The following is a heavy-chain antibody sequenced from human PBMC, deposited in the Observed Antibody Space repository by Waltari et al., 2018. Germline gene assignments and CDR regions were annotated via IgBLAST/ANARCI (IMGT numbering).Heavy chain of an antibody. V-gene: IGHV4-59*08. CDR2: IYYSGST. CDR1: GGSISSYY. CDR3: ARRLSGSQRDY. J-gene: IGHJ4*02. Sequence: QVQLQESGPGLVKPSETLSLTCTVSGGSISSYYWSWIRQPPGKGLEWIGYIYYSGSTNYIPSRKRRVTISVDTSKNQFSLKLSSVTAADTAVYYCARRLSGSQRDYWGQGTLVTVSS. D-gene: IGHD1-26*01.